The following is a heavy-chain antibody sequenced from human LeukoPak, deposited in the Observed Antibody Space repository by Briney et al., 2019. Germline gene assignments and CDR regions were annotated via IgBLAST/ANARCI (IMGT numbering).Heavy chain of an antibody. Sequence: SETLSLTCTVSGYSISIAYYWGWIRQPPGKGLEWIGRIFRGGSTSYNPSLMSRLTMSMDTSKNQFSLQLTSVTAADTAVYYCARYDSRGSGSTQLEYWGQGILVTISS. V-gene: IGHV4-38-2*02. CDR3: ARYDSRGSGSTQLEY. CDR1: GYSISIAYY. CDR2: IFRGGST. D-gene: IGHD3-3*01. J-gene: IGHJ4*02.